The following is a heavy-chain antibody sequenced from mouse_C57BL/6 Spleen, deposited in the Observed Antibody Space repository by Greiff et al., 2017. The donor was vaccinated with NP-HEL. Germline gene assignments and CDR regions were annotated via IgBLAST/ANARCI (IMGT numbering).Heavy chain of an antibody. CDR2: IHPNSGST. V-gene: IGHV1-64*01. D-gene: IGHD2-2*01. J-gene: IGHJ2*01. Sequence: VQLQQPGAELVKPGASVKLSCKASGYTFTSYWMHWVKQRPGQGLEWIGMIHPNSGSTNYNEKFKSKATLTVDKSSSTAYMQLSSLTSEDSAVYYCAREMVTTTGTSYWGQGTTLTVSS. CDR3: AREMVTTTGTSY. CDR1: GYTFTSYW.